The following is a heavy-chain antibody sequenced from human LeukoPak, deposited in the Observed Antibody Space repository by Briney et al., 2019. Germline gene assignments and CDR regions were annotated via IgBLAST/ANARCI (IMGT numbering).Heavy chain of an antibody. J-gene: IGHJ3*02. CDR3: ARDRVLWFGELVAFDI. D-gene: IGHD3-10*01. V-gene: IGHV3-23*01. CDR1: GFTFSRYA. CDR2: ISGSGGST. Sequence: GGSLRLSCAASGFTFSRYAMTWVRQGPGKGLEWLSAISGSGGSTYYADSVKGRFTISRDNSKNTLYLQMNSLRAEDTAVYYCARDRVLWFGELVAFDIWGQGTMVTVSS.